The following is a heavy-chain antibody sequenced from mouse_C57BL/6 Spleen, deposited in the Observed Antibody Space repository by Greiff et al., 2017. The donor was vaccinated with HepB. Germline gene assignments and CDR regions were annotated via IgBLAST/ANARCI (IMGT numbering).Heavy chain of an antibody. J-gene: IGHJ3*01. CDR1: GYTFTSYW. V-gene: IGHV1-64*01. CDR3: ARSDGYSNSFAY. Sequence: QVQLQQPGAELVKPGASVKLSCKASGYTFTSYWMHWVKQRPGQGLEWIGMIHPNSGSTNYNEKFKSKATLTVDKSSSTAYMQLSSLTSEDSAVYYCARSDGYSNSFAYWGQGTLVTVSA. D-gene: IGHD2-5*01. CDR2: IHPNSGST.